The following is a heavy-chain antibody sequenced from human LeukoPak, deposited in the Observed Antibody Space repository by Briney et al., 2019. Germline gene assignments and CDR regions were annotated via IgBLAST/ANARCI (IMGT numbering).Heavy chain of an antibody. CDR3: ARVIGYDYYYYMDV. J-gene: IGHJ6*03. CDR1: GGSISSYY. V-gene: IGHV4-59*01. CDR2: IYYSGST. Sequence: PSETLSLTCTVSGGSISSYYWSWIRQPPGKGLEWIGYIYYSGSTNYNPSLKSRVTISADTSKNQFSLKLSSVTAADTAVYYCARVIGYDYYYYMDVWGKGTTVTVSS.